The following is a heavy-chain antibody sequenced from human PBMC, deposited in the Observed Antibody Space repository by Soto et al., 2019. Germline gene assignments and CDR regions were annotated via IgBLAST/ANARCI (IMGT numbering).Heavy chain of an antibody. Sequence: QVQLVQSGAQVKKPGASVKVSCKASGYTFTGYYMHWVRQAPGQGLEWMGWINPNSGGTNYTQKFQGWVSMTRDTSITTAYMELSRLRSDDTAVYFCARSYDSSGYLVLPGDYWGQGTLVTVSS. V-gene: IGHV1-2*04. J-gene: IGHJ4*02. CDR3: ARSYDSSGYLVLPGDY. D-gene: IGHD3-22*01. CDR2: INPNSGGT. CDR1: GYTFTGYY.